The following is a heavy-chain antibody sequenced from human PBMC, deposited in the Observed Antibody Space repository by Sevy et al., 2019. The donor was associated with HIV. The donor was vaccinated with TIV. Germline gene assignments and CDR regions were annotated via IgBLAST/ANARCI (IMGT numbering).Heavy chain of an antibody. CDR3: GRVARYCSSTSCYGSYYMDV. CDR2: ISSSSSYT. Sequence: GGSLRLSCAASGFTFSVYYMSWIRQAPGKGLEWVSYISSSSSYTNYADSVKGRFTISRDNAKNSLYLQMNSLRAEDTAVYYCGRVARYCSSTSCYGSYYMDVWGKGTTVTVSS. J-gene: IGHJ6*03. D-gene: IGHD2-2*01. V-gene: IGHV3-11*06. CDR1: GFTFSVYY.